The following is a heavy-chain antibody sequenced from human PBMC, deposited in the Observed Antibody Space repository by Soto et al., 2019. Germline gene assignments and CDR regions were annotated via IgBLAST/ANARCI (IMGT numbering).Heavy chain of an antibody. D-gene: IGHD6-13*01. Sequence: QVQLVQSGAELKKPGASVKVSCKASGYTFTNYGISWVRQAPGQGLEWMGWINTYHGNTRNARKLQGRVTMTKDTSTSTAYMELTSLRSDDTAVYYCARSPGYSASWGYFYYGMKIWRQGTTVIVSS. CDR1: GYTFTNYG. CDR2: INTYHGNT. J-gene: IGHJ6*02. V-gene: IGHV1-18*01. CDR3: ARSPGYSASWGYFYYGMKI.